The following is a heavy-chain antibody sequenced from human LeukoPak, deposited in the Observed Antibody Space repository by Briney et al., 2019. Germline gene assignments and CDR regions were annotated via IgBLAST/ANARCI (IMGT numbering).Heavy chain of an antibody. D-gene: IGHD6-19*01. V-gene: IGHV4-34*01. J-gene: IGHJ6*03. Sequence: SETLSLTCAVYGGSFSGYYWSWIRQPPGKGLEWIGEINHSGSTNYNPSLKSRVTISVDTSKNQFSLKLSSVTAADTAVYYCAKGRLVLDYYYYYYMDVWGKGTTVTVSS. CDR1: GGSFSGYY. CDR3: AKGRLVLDYYYYYYMDV. CDR2: INHSGST.